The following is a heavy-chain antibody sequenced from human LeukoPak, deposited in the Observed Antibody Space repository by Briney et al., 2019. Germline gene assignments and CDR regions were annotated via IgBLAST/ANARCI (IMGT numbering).Heavy chain of an antibody. CDR2: INPSGGST. J-gene: IGHJ4*02. CDR3: ARLTYSSSWYHPFDY. Sequence: GASVKVSCKASGYTFTSYYMHWVRQAPGQGLEWMGIINPSGGSTSYAQKFQGRVTMTRDMSTSTVYMELSSLRSEDTAVYYCARLTYSSSWYHPFDYWGQGTLVTVSS. D-gene: IGHD6-13*01. V-gene: IGHV1-46*01. CDR1: GYTFTSYY.